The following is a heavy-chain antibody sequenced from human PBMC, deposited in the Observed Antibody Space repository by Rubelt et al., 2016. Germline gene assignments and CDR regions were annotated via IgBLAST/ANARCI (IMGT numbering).Heavy chain of an antibody. Sequence: VQLVESGGGVVQPGRSLRLSCAASGFTFSSYGMHWVRQAPGKGLEWVGRIKSKTDGGTTDYAAPVKGRFTISRDDSKNTLYLQMNSLKTEDTAVYYCTTDLRATYDYWGQGTLITVSS. CDR3: TTDLRATYDY. J-gene: IGHJ4*02. V-gene: IGHV3-15*01. CDR1: GFTFSSYG. CDR2: IKSKTDGGTT.